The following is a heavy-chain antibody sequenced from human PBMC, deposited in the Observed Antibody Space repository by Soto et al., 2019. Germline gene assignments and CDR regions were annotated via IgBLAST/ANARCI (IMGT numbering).Heavy chain of an antibody. J-gene: IGHJ4*02. V-gene: IGHV1-8*01. Sequence: GASVKVSCKASGYTFTSYDINWVRQATGQGLEWMGWMNPNSGNTGYAQKFQGRVTMTRNTSISTAYMDLSSLRSEDTAVYYCARGPIVVVPAAMLVDYWGQGTLVTSPQ. CDR2: MNPNSGNT. CDR1: GYTFTSYD. D-gene: IGHD2-2*01. CDR3: ARGPIVVVPAAMLVDY.